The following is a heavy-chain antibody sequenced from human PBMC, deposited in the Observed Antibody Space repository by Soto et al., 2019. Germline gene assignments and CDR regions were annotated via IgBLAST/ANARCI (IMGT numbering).Heavy chain of an antibody. Sequence: QVQLVQSGAEVKKPGSSVKVSCKASGGTFSSYVISWVRQAPGQGLEWMGGIIPIFGTANYAQKFQGRVTITADESTSTAYMELSSLRSEDTAVYYCARGGCSSTSCRYDSSGYQTFDYWGQGTLVTVSS. D-gene: IGHD2-2*01. CDR1: GGTFSSYV. J-gene: IGHJ4*02. CDR2: IIPIFGTA. CDR3: ARGGCSSTSCRYDSSGYQTFDY. V-gene: IGHV1-69*01.